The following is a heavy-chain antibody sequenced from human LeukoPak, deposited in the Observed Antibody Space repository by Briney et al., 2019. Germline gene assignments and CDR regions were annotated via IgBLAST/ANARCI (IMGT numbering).Heavy chain of an antibody. CDR1: GYTFTGYY. V-gene: IGHV1-2*02. CDR2: INPNSGGT. Sequence: GASVKVSCKASGYTFTGYYMHWVRQAPGQGLEWMGWINPNSGGTNYAQKFQGRVTMTRDTSISTAYMELSRLRSDDTAVYYCARGVVPAAMGVNWFDPWGQGTLVTVSS. J-gene: IGHJ5*02. D-gene: IGHD2-2*01. CDR3: ARGVVPAAMGVNWFDP.